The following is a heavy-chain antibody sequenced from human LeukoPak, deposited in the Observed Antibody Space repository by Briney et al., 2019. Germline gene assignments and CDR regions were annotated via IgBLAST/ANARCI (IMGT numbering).Heavy chain of an antibody. J-gene: IGHJ3*01. CDR3: AKDARGYYGSGNYYKPDAFDL. CDR1: GFTFSSYG. Sequence: PGGTLRLSCAASGFTFSSYGMSWVRQAPGKGLEWVSAISGSGGSTYYADSVKGRFTISRDNSKNTLYLQMNSLRAEDTAVYYCAKDARGYYGSGNYYKPDAFDLWGQGTLVTVSS. V-gene: IGHV3-23*01. CDR2: ISGSGGST. D-gene: IGHD3-10*01.